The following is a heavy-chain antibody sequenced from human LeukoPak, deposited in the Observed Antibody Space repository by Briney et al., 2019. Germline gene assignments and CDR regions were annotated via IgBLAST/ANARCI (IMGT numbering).Heavy chain of an antibody. J-gene: IGHJ4*02. CDR2: IIPIFGTA. V-gene: IGHV1-69*13. D-gene: IGHD2-2*01. CDR3: ARLPQLGYCSSTSCYEHFDY. Sequence: ASAKVSCKASGGTFSSYAISWVRQAPGQGLEWMGGIIPIFGTANYAQKFQGRVTITADESTSTAYMELSSLRSEDTAVYYCARLPQLGYCSSTSCYEHFDYWGQGTLVTVSS. CDR1: GGTFSSYA.